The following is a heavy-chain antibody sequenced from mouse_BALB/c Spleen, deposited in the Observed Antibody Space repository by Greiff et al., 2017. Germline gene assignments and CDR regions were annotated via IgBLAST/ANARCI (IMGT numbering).Heavy chain of an antibody. CDR1: GFTFSSFG. J-gene: IGHJ4*01. V-gene: IGHV5-12-2*01. Sequence: EVKLMESGGGLVQPGGSRKLSCAASGFTFSSFGMHWVRQAPEKRLEWVAYISNGGGSTYYPDTVKGRFTISRDNAKNTLYLQMSSLKSEDTAMYYCARRAYYGNYEEAMDYWGQGTSVTVSS. CDR3: ARRAYYGNYEEAMDY. CDR2: ISNGGGST. D-gene: IGHD2-10*01.